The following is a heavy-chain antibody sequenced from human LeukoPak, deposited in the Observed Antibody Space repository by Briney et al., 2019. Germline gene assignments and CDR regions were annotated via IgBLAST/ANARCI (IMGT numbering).Heavy chain of an antibody. J-gene: IGHJ4*02. V-gene: IGHV1-69*13. CDR3: VRGGVYDYSPFDY. Sequence: ASVKISCNASGGTFSSYAISWVRQAPGQGLEWMGGIIPIFGTANYSQKFQGRVTITADESTSTAYMELSSLRSEDTAVYYCVRGGVYDYSPFDYWGQGTLVTVSS. D-gene: IGHD3-16*01. CDR2: IIPIFGTA. CDR1: GGTFSSYA.